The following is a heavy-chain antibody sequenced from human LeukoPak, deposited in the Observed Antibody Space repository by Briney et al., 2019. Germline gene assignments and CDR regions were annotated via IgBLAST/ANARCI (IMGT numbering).Heavy chain of an antibody. CDR1: GDSISSGGYY. CDR2: IYYSGDT. J-gene: IGHJ4*02. V-gene: IGHV4-31*03. Sequence: PSETLSLTCIVSGDSISSGGYYWTWIRQPPGQSLEWIGYIYYSGDTFYNPSLWSRVTISLDTSKKQFSLRLSHVTAADTAVYYCARGSTVVTPAFFGNWGQGILVTVSS. CDR3: ARGSTVVTPAFFGN. D-gene: IGHD4-23*01.